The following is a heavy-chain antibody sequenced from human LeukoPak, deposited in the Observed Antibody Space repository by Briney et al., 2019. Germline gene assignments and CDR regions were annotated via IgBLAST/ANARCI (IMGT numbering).Heavy chain of an antibody. D-gene: IGHD5-18*01. V-gene: IGHV4-59*01. J-gene: IGHJ4*02. CDR2: IYYSGST. CDR3: ARVQDTAMVYYFDY. CDR1: GGSISTYY. Sequence: SETLSLTCTVSGGSISTYYWSWIRQPPGKGLEWIGCIYYSGSTDYNPSLKSRVTISVDTSKNQFSLKLSSVTAADTAVYYCARVQDTAMVYYFDYWGQGTLVTVSS.